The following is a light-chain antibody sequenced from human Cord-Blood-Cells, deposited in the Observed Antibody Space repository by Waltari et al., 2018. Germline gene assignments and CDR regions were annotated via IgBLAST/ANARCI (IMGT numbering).Light chain of an antibody. Sequence: SALTQPASVSGSPGQSITISCTGTSSDVGSYHLVSWYQQPPGKAPKLMIYEGSQRPSGVSNRFSGSKSGNTASLTISGLQAEDEADYYCCSYAGSSTLVFGGGTKLTVL. CDR3: CSYAGSSTLV. CDR1: SSDVGSYHL. V-gene: IGLV2-23*01. J-gene: IGLJ2*01. CDR2: EGS.